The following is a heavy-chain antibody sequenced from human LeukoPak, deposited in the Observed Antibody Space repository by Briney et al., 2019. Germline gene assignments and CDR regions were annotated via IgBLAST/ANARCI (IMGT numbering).Heavy chain of an antibody. CDR2: ISSSSSYI. CDR3: ARDRVPDPSSGFGELPDAFDI. V-gene: IGHV3-21*01. J-gene: IGHJ3*02. D-gene: IGHD3-10*01. CDR1: GFTFSSYS. Sequence: GGSLRLSCAASGFTFSSYSMNWVRQAPGKGLEWVSSISSSSSYIYCADSVKGRFTISRDNAKNSLYLQMNSLRAEDTAVYYCARDRVPDPSSGFGELPDAFDIWGQGTMVTVSS.